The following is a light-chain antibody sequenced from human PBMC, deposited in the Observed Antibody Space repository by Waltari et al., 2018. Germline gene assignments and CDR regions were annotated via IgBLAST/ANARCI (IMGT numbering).Light chain of an antibody. J-gene: IGLJ3*02. V-gene: IGLV2-14*03. CDR2: DVS. CDR3: SSYSDSSTLVV. Sequence: QSALTQPASVSGSPGKSITMSCTGTSSDIGTYNYVSWYQQHPGKAPKLMIYDVSNRPSGVSNRFSGSKSGITASLTISGLRAEDEADYYCSSYSDSSTLVVFGGGTKLTVL. CDR1: SSDIGTYNY.